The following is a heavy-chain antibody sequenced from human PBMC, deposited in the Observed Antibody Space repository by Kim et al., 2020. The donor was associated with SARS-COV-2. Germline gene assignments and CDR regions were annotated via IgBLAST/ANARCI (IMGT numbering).Heavy chain of an antibody. CDR3: ARLSGYSKLDY. Sequence: SYSPYLKRRATITVDPSKNQFSLKLSSVTAADTAVYYCARLSGYSKLDYWGQGTLVTVSS. J-gene: IGHJ4*02. V-gene: IGHV4-39*01. D-gene: IGHD3-22*01.